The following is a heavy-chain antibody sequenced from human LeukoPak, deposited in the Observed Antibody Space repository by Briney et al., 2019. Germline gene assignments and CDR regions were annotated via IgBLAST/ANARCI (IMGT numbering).Heavy chain of an antibody. V-gene: IGHV1-2*02. J-gene: IGHJ4*02. CDR3: ASSSGWYYVDY. D-gene: IGHD6-19*01. Sequence: ASVKVSCKAPGYTFTDYYLHWVRQASGQGLEWMGWIHPNSGATTYAQKFQGRVSMTRDTSINTVFMELSRLTFDDTAVYYCASSSGWYYVDYWGQGTLVTVSS. CDR2: IHPNSGAT. CDR1: GYTFTDYY.